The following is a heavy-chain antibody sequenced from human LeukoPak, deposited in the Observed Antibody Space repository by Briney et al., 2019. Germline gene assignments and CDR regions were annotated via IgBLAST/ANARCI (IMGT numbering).Heavy chain of an antibody. Sequence: GGSLRLSCAASGFTVSSNYMSWVRQAPGKGLEWVSVIYSGGSTYYADSVKDRFTISRDNSKNTLYLQMNSLRAEDTAVYYCARGKGYSSSSPFDYWGQGTLVTVSS. CDR2: IYSGGST. D-gene: IGHD6-6*01. CDR1: GFTVSSNY. J-gene: IGHJ4*02. CDR3: ARGKGYSSSSPFDY. V-gene: IGHV3-53*01.